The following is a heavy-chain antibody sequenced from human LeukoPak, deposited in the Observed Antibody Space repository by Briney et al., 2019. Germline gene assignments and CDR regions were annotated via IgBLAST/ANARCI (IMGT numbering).Heavy chain of an antibody. CDR2: IYSSGTT. Sequence: SETLSLTCTVSGGSISSYYWSWIRQPPGKGLEWIGYIYSSGTTNYNPSLKSRITMSLDTSRNQFSLRLSSVTAADTAVYYCTRHAGYGDYVDYWGQGTLATVSS. J-gene: IGHJ4*02. CDR3: TRHAGYGDYVDY. V-gene: IGHV4-59*08. D-gene: IGHD4-17*01. CDR1: GGSISSYY.